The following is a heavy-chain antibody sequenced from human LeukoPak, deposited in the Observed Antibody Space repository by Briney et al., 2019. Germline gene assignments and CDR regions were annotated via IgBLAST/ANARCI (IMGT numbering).Heavy chain of an antibody. CDR2: ARTKADRYTT. V-gene: IGHV3-72*01. CDR3: AKVYCSAGNCYNDAFDI. CDR1: GFTFSDHY. J-gene: IGHJ3*02. Sequence: GGSLRLSCAASGFTFSDHYMDWVRQAPGKGLEWVGRARTKADRYTTQYAASVKGRFTISRDDSKNSLSLQMNSLKTEDTAVYYCAKVYCSAGNCYNDAFDIWGQGTMVTVSS. D-gene: IGHD2-15*01.